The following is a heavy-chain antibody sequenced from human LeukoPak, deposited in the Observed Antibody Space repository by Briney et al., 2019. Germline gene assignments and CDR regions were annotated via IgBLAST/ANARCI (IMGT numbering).Heavy chain of an antibody. D-gene: IGHD6-13*01. CDR1: GFTFSDYY. V-gene: IGHV3-11*04. Sequence: SGGSLRLSCAASGFTFSDYYMSWIRQAPGKGLEWVSYISSSGSTIYYADSVKGRFTISRDNAKNSLYLQMNSLRAEDTAVYYCARDPEHLKQQPRYYYYYMDVWGTGTTVTVSS. CDR2: ISSSGSTI. J-gene: IGHJ6*03. CDR3: ARDPEHLKQQPRYYYYYMDV.